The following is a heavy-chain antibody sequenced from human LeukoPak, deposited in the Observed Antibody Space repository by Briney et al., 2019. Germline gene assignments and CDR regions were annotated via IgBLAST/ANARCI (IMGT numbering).Heavy chain of an antibody. Sequence: GGSLRLSCAASGFTFSSYSMNWVRQAPGKGLEWVAVISYDGSNKYYADSVKGRFTISRDNSKNTLYLQMNSLRAEDTAVYYCAKGPYSGSLDYWGQGTLVTVSS. V-gene: IGHV3-30*18. D-gene: IGHD1-26*01. CDR2: ISYDGSNK. J-gene: IGHJ4*02. CDR3: AKGPYSGSLDY. CDR1: GFTFSSYS.